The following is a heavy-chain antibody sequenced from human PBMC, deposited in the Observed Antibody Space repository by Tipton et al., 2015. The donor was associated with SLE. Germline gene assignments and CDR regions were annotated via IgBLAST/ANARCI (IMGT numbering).Heavy chain of an antibody. J-gene: IGHJ4*02. CDR1: GFTFSGSA. V-gene: IGHV3-15*05. CDR3: TTDRYSLHGGLDY. D-gene: IGHD4-11*01. CDR2: IKSMSDGGTA. Sequence: SLRLSCAASGFTFSGSAVHWVRQAPGKGLEWVGRIKSMSDGGTADFAATVKGRIIMSRNDADNTMYLDLHSLTAEDTAVYYCTTDRYSLHGGLDYWGQGTLVTVSS.